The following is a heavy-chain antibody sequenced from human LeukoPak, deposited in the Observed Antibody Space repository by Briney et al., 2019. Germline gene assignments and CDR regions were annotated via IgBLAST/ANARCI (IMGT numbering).Heavy chain of an antibody. D-gene: IGHD3-10*01. CDR2: IYYSGST. J-gene: IGHJ4*02. CDR3: AGGMVRGASYYFDY. V-gene: IGHV4-30-4*01. Sequence: SETLSLTCTVSGGSISSGDYYWSWIRQPPGKGLEWIGYIYYSGSTYYNPSLKSRVTISVDTSKNQFSLKLSSVTAADTAVYYCAGGMVRGASYYFDYWGQGTLVTVSS. CDR1: GGSISSGDYY.